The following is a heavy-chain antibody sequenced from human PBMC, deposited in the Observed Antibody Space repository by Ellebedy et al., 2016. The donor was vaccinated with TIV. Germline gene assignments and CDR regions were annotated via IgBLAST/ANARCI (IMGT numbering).Heavy chain of an antibody. CDR3: ARRKGTTVVTNDAFDI. Sequence: GGSLRLSCKGSGYSFTSYWIGWVRQMPGKGLEWMGIIHPGDSDTRYSPSFQGQVTISADKSISTAYLQWSSLKASDTAMYYCARRKGTTVVTNDAFDIWGQGTMVTVSS. J-gene: IGHJ3*02. CDR2: IHPGDSDT. CDR1: GYSFTSYW. V-gene: IGHV5-51*01. D-gene: IGHD4-23*01.